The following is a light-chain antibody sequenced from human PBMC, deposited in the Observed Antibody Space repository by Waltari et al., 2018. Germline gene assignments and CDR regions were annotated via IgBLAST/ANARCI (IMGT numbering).Light chain of an antibody. Sequence: QSVLTQPPSASGTPGQRVTISCSGSYSNIGSNIVTWYQHLPGTAPKLLIYSNAYRPSGVPDRFSGSKSGTSASLAISGLQSEDEADYYCATWDDRLTGVVFGGGTRVTVL. CDR2: SNA. V-gene: IGLV1-44*01. CDR1: YSNIGSNI. CDR3: ATWDDRLTGVV. J-gene: IGLJ2*01.